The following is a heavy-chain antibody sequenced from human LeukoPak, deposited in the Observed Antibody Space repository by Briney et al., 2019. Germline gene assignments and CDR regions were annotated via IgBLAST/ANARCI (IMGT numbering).Heavy chain of an antibody. V-gene: IGHV3-30*02. CDR2: IRHDGSAT. CDR3: ARLMVGQAGVGATHLDY. D-gene: IGHD1-26*01. J-gene: IGHJ4*02. Sequence: PGGSLRLSCTASGFTLSTYGMHWVRQAPGKGLEWVTFIRHDGSATYYADSVKGRFTSSRDNSKSTVYLEVTSLILEDTAVYYCARLMVGQAGVGATHLDYWGQGTLLSVSS. CDR1: GFTLSTYG.